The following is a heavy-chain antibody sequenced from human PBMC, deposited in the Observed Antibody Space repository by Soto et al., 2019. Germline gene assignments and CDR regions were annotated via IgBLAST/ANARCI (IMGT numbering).Heavy chain of an antibody. CDR1: GFTVSSKY. CDR2: INRGGSI. CDR3: TRGDVHCSGGTCYGIAMDV. Sequence: EVQLVASGGGLVQPGGSLRLSCAASGFTVSSKYMSWVRPAPGKGLEWVSIINRGGSISYADSVKGRFTISRDNSENTLYLQMSTLGVEDTAVYYCTRGDVHCSGGTCYGIAMDVWGKGTTVTVSS. J-gene: IGHJ6*03. V-gene: IGHV3-66*01. D-gene: IGHD2-15*01.